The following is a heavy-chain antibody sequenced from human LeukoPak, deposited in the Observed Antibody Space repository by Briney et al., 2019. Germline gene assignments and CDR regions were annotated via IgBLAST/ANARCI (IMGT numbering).Heavy chain of an antibody. V-gene: IGHV3-21*01. CDR2: ISSSSSYI. J-gene: IGHJ6*03. Sequence: GGSLRLSCAASGFTFTNYNMNWVRQAPGKGLEWVSYISSSSSYIYYADSVKGRFTISRDNARNSLYLQMNGLRAEDTAVYYCARGTWATLYYYYMDVWGKGTTVTVSS. D-gene: IGHD5-24*01. CDR1: GFTFTNYN. CDR3: ARGTWATLYYYYMDV.